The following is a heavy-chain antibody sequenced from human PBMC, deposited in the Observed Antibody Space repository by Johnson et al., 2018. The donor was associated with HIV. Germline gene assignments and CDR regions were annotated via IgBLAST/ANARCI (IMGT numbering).Heavy chain of an antibody. Sequence: QMLLVESGGGVVQPGRSLRLSCAASGFTFSSYGMHWVRQAPGKGLEWVAVISYDGSNKYYADSVKGRFTISRDKAKNSLYLQMNSLRAEDTAVYYCARDVITVIAGRDDAFDIWGQGTMVIVSS. J-gene: IGHJ3*02. CDR2: ISYDGSNK. CDR1: GFTFSSYG. D-gene: IGHD4-17*01. CDR3: ARDVITVIAGRDDAFDI. V-gene: IGHV3-30*19.